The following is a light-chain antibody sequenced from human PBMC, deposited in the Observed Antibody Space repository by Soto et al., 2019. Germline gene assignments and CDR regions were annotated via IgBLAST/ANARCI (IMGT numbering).Light chain of an antibody. CDR2: EVN. J-gene: IGLJ1*01. Sequence: QSALTQPPSASGSPGQSVAISCTGTSSDVGGYNYVSWYQQHPGKAPKLMIYEVNKRPSGVPDRFSGSKSGNTAYLTVYGLQAEDEADYYCSSYAGSSNVFGTGTKVTVL. CDR3: SSYAGSSNV. CDR1: SSDVGGYNY. V-gene: IGLV2-8*01.